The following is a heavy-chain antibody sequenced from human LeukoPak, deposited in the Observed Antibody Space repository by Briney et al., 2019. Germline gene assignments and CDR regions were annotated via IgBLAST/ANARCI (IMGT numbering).Heavy chain of an antibody. CDR3: ARDQQLGYFDY. D-gene: IGHD6-6*01. CDR2: IYYSGST. V-gene: IGHV4-59*01. J-gene: IGHJ4*02. CDR1: GGFISSYY. Sequence: ASETLSLTCTVSGGFISSYYWSWIRQPPGKGLEWIGYIYYSGSTNYNPSLKSRVTISVDTSKNQFSLNLSSVTAADTAVYYCARDQQLGYFDYWGQGTLVTVSS.